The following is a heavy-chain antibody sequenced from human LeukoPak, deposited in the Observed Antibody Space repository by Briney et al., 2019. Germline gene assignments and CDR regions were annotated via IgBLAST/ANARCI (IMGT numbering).Heavy chain of an antibody. J-gene: IGHJ4*02. CDR1: GFTFSSYA. CDR3: AKDLLSGSYDY. CDR2: ISDSGGSA. V-gene: IGHV3-23*01. Sequence: GGSLRLSCAASGFTFSSYAMSWVRQAPGKGLEWVSVISDSGGSAFHADSVKGRFTISRDNSINTLYLQMNSLRAEDTAVYYCAKDLLSGSYDYWGQGTLVTVSS. D-gene: IGHD1-26*01.